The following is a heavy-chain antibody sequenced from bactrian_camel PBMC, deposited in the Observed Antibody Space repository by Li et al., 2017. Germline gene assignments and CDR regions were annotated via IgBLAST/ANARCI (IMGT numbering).Heavy chain of an antibody. J-gene: IGHJ6*01. V-gene: IGHV3S53*01. D-gene: IGHD5*01. CDR1: GYTTTRMC. CDR3: AADHTNARAGLSWLGLYGY. Sequence: VQLVESGGGSVQVGGTLRLACKASGYTTTRMCMGWFRQAPGKEREAVAHLGNDDRTTYVDSVKGRFIITRDKTKDLVYLQMNGLQPEDTAMYYCAADHTNARAGLSWLGLYGYWGQGT. CDR2: LGNDDRT.